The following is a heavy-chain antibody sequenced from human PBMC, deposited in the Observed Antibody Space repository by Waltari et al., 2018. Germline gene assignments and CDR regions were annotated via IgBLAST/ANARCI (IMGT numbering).Heavy chain of an antibody. V-gene: IGHV4-34*02. CDR2: VLHSGVT. D-gene: IGHD2-21*02. J-gene: IGHJ4*02. CDR1: GGSFSGYH. Sequence: QVQVQQWGAGLLKPSETLSLTCVVYGGSFSGYHWTWLRQPPGQGLVWIGEVLHSGVTNYNPSLQSRVTMSADTFKNQFSLKLNSVNAADTAVYYCARGGDCGGDCVLGYWGQGILVTVSS. CDR3: ARGGDCGGDCVLGY.